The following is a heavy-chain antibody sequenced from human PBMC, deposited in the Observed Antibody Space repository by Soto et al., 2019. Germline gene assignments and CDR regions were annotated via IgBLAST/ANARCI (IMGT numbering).Heavy chain of an antibody. D-gene: IGHD4-17*01. CDR1: GYTVTSSG. V-gene: IGHV1-18*01. J-gene: IGHJ6*02. Sequence: GASGKVSCKASGYTVTSSGISWVRQAPGQGLEWMGWISAYNGNTNYAQKPQGRVTMTTDTSTSTAYMELRSLRSDDTAVYYCARDLMLTTVTTNGMDVWGQGTTVTVSS. CDR2: ISAYNGNT. CDR3: ARDLMLTTVTTNGMDV.